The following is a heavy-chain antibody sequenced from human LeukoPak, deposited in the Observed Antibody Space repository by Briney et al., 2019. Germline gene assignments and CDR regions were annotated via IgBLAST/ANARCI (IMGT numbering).Heavy chain of an antibody. J-gene: IGHJ5*02. CDR3: ATERETFGDYGWFDP. V-gene: IGHV1-24*01. CDR1: GYTLTELS. CDR2: FDPEDGET. D-gene: IGHD4-17*01. Sequence: ASVKVSCKVSGYTLTELSMHWGRQAPGKGLEWMGGFDPEDGETIYAQKFQGRVTMTEDTSTDTAYMELSSLRSEDTAVYYCATERETFGDYGWFDPWGQGTLVTVSS.